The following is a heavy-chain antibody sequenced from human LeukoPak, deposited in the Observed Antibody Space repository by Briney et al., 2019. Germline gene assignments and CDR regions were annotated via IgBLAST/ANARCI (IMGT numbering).Heavy chain of an antibody. CDR1: GFTFSSYG. D-gene: IGHD1-26*01. CDR3: ARVLRTLGGATHRAEYFHH. J-gene: IGHJ1*01. V-gene: IGHV3-30*02. CDR2: IRYDGSNK. Sequence: GGSLRLSCAASGFTFSSYGMHWVRQAPGKGLEWVAFIRYDGSNKYYADSVKGRFNISRDNSKNTLYLQMNSLRAEDTGVYYCARVLRTLGGATHRAEYFHHWGQGTLLTVSS.